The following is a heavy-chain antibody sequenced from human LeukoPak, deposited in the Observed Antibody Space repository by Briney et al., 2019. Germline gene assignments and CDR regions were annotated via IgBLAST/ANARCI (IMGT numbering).Heavy chain of an antibody. V-gene: IGHV3-21*01. CDR3: ARDWFHAIDY. CDR2: ITATSTSI. CDR1: GFTFSSYS. Sequence: PGGSLRLSCAASGFTFSSYSMSWVRQAPGKGLEWVSSITATSTSIYYADSLKGRFTISRDNAKNSLYLQMNSLRAEDTAVYYCARDWFHAIDYWGQGTLVTVSS. J-gene: IGHJ4*02. D-gene: IGHD2/OR15-2a*01.